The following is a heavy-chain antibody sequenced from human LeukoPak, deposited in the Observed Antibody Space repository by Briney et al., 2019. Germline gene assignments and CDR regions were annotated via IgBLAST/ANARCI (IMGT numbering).Heavy chain of an antibody. CDR1: GFTFISYS. V-gene: IGHV3-21*01. Sequence: PGGSLRLSCAASGFTFISYSMNWVRQAPGKGLEWVSSISSSSSYIYYADSVKGRFTISRDNAKNSLYLQMNSLRAEDTAVYYCARDSGIVATIGFDYWGQGTLVTVSS. CDR3: ARDSGIVATIGFDY. CDR2: ISSSSSYI. J-gene: IGHJ4*02. D-gene: IGHD5-12*01.